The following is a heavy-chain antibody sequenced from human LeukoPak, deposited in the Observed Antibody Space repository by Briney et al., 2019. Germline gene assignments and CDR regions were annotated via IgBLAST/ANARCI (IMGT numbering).Heavy chain of an antibody. D-gene: IGHD6-13*01. CDR1: GFTFDDYA. CDR3: AKDIFTGIAAAGIFDY. J-gene: IGHJ4*02. V-gene: IGHV3-9*01. Sequence: GRSLRLSCAASGFTFDDYAMHWVRQAPGKGLEWVSGISWNSGSIGYADSVKGRFTISRDNAKNSLYLQMNSLRAEDTALYYCAKDIFTGIAAAGIFDYWGQGTLVTVSS. CDR2: ISWNSGSI.